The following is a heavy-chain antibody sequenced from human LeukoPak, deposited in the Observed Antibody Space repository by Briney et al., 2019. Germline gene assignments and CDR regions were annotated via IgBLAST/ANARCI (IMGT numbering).Heavy chain of an antibody. CDR1: GFTFSSYA. D-gene: IGHD1-26*01. J-gene: IGHJ4*02. CDR2: ISGSGGST. V-gene: IGHV3-23*01. Sequence: GGSLRLSCAASGFTFSSYAMSWVRQAPGKGLEWVSAISGSGGSTYYADSVKGRFTISRDNSKNTLYLQMNGLRAEDTAVYYCAKNPARWELLSTFDYWGQGTLVTVSS. CDR3: AKNPARWELLSTFDY.